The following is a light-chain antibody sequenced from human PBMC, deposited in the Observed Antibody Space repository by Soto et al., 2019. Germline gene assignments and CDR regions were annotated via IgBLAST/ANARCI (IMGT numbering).Light chain of an antibody. CDR1: QSISSW. J-gene: IGKJ1*01. CDR2: DAS. V-gene: IGKV1-5*01. Sequence: PSTLSASVGDRVTITCRASQSISSWLAWYQQKPGKAPKLLIYDASSRATGIPDRFSGSGSGTEFTLTISSLQPDDFATYYCQHYNSYSEAFGQGTKVDI. CDR3: QHYNSYSEA.